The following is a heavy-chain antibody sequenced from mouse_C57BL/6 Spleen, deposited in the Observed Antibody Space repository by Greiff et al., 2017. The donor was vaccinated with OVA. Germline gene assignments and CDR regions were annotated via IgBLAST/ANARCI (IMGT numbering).Heavy chain of an antibody. J-gene: IGHJ3*01. CDR2: IDPEDGET. Sequence: EVKLMESGAELVKPGASVKLSCTASGFNIKDYYMHWVKQRTEQGLEWIGRIDPEDGETKYAPKFQGKATITADTSSNTAYLQLSSLTSEDTAVYYCARSITTVVAPFAYWGQGTLVTVSA. D-gene: IGHD1-1*01. CDR3: ARSITTVVAPFAY. V-gene: IGHV14-2*01. CDR1: GFNIKDYY.